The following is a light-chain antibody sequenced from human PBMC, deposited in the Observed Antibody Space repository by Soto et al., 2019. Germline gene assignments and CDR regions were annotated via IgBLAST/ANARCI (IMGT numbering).Light chain of an antibody. V-gene: IGLV2-14*01. J-gene: IGLJ1*01. Sequence: QSALTQPASVSGSPGQSITISCSGSSSDVGGYNSVSWYQQHPGKAPKLLIYEVTNRPSGLSNRFSGSKSGSAASLTISWLQAEDEADYYCNSYTSSGTYGFGTGTKVTVL. CDR2: EVT. CDR3: NSYTSSGTYG. CDR1: SSDVGGYNS.